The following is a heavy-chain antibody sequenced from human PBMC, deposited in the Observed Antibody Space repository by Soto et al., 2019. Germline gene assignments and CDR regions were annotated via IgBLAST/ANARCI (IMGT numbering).Heavy chain of an antibody. J-gene: IGHJ4*02. CDR1: GGTFSSYA. D-gene: IGHD3-10*01. Sequence: QVQLVQSGAEVKKPGSSVKVSCKASGGTFSSYAISWVRQAPGQGLEWMGGIIPIFGTANYAQKFQGRVTIXXDXSXXTAYTELSSLRSEDTAVYYCATLTPSTSIVVPTDYWGQGTLFTVSS. CDR2: IIPIFGTA. V-gene: IGHV1-69*12. CDR3: ATLTPSTSIVVPTDY.